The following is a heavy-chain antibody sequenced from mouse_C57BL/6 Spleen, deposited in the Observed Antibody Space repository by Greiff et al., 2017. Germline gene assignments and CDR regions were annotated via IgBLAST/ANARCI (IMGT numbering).Heavy chain of an antibody. CDR2: ISIGNSTI. Sequence: DVHLVEPGGGLVKPGGSLKLSCAASGFTFSDYGMHWVRQAPEKGLEWVAYISIGNSTIYYDDKVKGRFTISRDKATNTLYLQMTSLRSEDTAMYYCARHHAARDYWGQGTSVTVSS. CDR1: GFTFSDYG. J-gene: IGHJ4*01. V-gene: IGHV5-17*01. CDR3: ARHHAARDY.